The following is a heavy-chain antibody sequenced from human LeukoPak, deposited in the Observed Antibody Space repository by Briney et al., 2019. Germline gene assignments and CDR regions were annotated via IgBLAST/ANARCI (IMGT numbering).Heavy chain of an antibody. D-gene: IGHD3-16*02. CDR2: IWYDGSNK. J-gene: IGHJ4*02. CDR1: GFIFSDYG. CDR3: ARDSRSTYYDYVWGSYRNKYYFDY. V-gene: IGHV3-33*08. Sequence: GALRLSCAASGFIFSDYGMQWVRQAPGKGLEWVAVIWYDGSNKYYADSVKGRFTISRDNSKNTLYLQMNSLRAEDTAVYYCARDSRSTYYDYVWGSYRNKYYFDYWGQGTLVTVSS.